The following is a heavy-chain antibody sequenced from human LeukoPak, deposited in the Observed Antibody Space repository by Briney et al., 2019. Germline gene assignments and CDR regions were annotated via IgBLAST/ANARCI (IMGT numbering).Heavy chain of an antibody. J-gene: IGHJ6*02. V-gene: IGHV3-23*01. Sequence: GGSLRLSCAASGFTFSSYAMSWVRQAPGKGLEWVSAISGSGGSTYYADSVKGRFTISRDNSKNTLYLQMNSLRAEDTAVYYCASDIVVVVAATLFGPYGMDVWGQGTTVTVSS. CDR3: ASDIVVVVAATLFGPYGMDV. D-gene: IGHD2-15*01. CDR2: ISGSGGST. CDR1: GFTFSSYA.